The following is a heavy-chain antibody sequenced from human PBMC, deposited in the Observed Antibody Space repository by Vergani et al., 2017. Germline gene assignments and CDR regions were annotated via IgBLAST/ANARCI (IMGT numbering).Heavy chain of an antibody. J-gene: IGHJ4*02. CDR3: ARELLRYFDWSLGY. CDR1: GFTFSSYW. D-gene: IGHD3-9*01. V-gene: IGHV3-7*01. Sequence: EVQLVESGGGLVQPGGSLRLSCAASGFTFSSYWMSWVRQAPGKGLEWVANIKQDGSEKYYVDSVKGRFTISRDNAKNSLYLQMNSLRAEDTAVYYCARELLRYFDWSLGYWGQGTLVTVSS. CDR2: IKQDGSEK.